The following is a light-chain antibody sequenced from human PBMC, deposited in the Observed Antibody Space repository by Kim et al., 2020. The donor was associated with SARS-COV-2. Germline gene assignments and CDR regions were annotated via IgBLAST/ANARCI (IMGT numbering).Light chain of an antibody. CDR3: QTWGTGIHVV. V-gene: IGLV4-69*01. CDR1: SGHSSYA. CDR2: LNSDGSH. J-gene: IGLJ2*01. Sequence: FKLTCTLSSGHSSYAIAWHQQQPEKGPRYLMKLNSDGSHSKGDGIPDRFSGSSSGAERYLTISSLQSEDEADYYCQTWGTGIHVVFGGGTQLTVL.